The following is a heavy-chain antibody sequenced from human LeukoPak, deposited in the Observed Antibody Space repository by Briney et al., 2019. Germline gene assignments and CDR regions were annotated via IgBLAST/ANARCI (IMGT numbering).Heavy chain of an antibody. V-gene: IGHV5-51*01. CDR2: IHPTDSQT. D-gene: IGHD3-10*01. CDR3: ARRAYSGSGSSDY. Sequence: PGESLKISCYDSGYNFANFWIGWVRQMPGKGLEWMGIIHPTDSQTLYSPSFQGQVTISVDRSINTAYLQRSSLKASDTAMYYCARRAYSGSGSSDYWGQGTLVTVSS. CDR1: GYNFANFW. J-gene: IGHJ4*02.